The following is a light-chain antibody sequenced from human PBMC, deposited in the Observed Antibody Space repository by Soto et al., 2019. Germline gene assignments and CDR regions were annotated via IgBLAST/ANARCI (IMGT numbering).Light chain of an antibody. J-gene: IGKJ3*01. CDR3: QQYDASPLT. CDR2: GAS. Sequence: EIVMTQSPATLSVSPGERATLSCRASQSVSSKLTWYQQKPGQPPRLLIYGASTRATGIPARFSGSGSGTEFTLTISRLEPEDFALYYCQQYDASPLTFGPGTKVDIK. CDR1: QSVSSK. V-gene: IGKV3-15*01.